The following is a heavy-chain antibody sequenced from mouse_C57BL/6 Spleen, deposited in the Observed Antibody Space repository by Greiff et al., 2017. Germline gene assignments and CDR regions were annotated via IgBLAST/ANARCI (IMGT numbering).Heavy chain of an antibody. V-gene: IGHV1-42*01. CDR1: GYSFTGYY. CDR2: INPRTGGT. D-gene: IGHD1-1*01. Sequence: VQLQQSGPELVKPGASVKISCKASGYSFTGYYMNWVKQSPEKSLEWIGEINPRTGGTNYNQKFKAKATLTVDKSSSTAYMQLKSLTSEDSAVYYCARTTAVEGAMDYWGQGTSVTVSS. J-gene: IGHJ4*01. CDR3: ARTTAVEGAMDY.